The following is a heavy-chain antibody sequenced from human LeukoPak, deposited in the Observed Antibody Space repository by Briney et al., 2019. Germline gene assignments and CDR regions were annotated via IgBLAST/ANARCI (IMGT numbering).Heavy chain of an antibody. CDR2: IKEDGSDK. D-gene: IGHD4/OR15-4a*01. V-gene: IGHV3-7*01. CDR3: ARDLSMGNTVLDY. Sequence: GGSLRLSCVASGFTFSTYWMNWVRQAPGKGLEWVATIKEDGSDKFYVDPVKGRYTISRDNAKNSLYLQMNSLRAEDTAVYYCARDLSMGNTVLDYWGQGILVTVSS. J-gene: IGHJ4*02. CDR1: GFTFSTYW.